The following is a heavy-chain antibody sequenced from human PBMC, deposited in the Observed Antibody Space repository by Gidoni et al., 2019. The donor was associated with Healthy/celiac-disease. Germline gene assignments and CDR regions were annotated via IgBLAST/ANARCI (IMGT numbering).Heavy chain of an antibody. CDR1: GYRFSSYW. D-gene: IGHD1-26*01. CDR3: AIHGVGATPHTYGMDV. J-gene: IGHJ6*02. V-gene: IGHV5-51*01. Sequence: EVQLVQSGAVVKKPGESLKISCKGSGYRFSSYWIVWVPQMPGTGLEWLGCIYPSDSDTRYTPSCQGQVAISANKTISTAYLQWRSLKASDTAMYYCAIHGVGATPHTYGMDVWGQGTTVTVSS. CDR2: IYPSDSDT.